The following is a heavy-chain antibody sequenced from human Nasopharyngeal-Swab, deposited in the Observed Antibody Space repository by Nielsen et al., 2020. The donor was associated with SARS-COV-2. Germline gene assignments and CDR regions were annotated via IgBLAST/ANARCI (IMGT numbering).Heavy chain of an antibody. V-gene: IGHV3-11*01. D-gene: IGHD4-17*01. CDR1: GFTFSDYY. Sequence: GESLKISCAASGFTFSDYYMSWVRQAPGKGLEWVSYISSSGSTLYYADSVKGRFTISRDNAKNSLYLQMNSLRAEDTAVYYCARVIPTTTVATYWGQGTLVTVSS. CDR3: ARVIPTTTVATY. CDR2: ISSSGSTL. J-gene: IGHJ4*02.